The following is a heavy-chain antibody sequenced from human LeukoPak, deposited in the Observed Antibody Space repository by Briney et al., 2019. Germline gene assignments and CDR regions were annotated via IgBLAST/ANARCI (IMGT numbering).Heavy chain of an antibody. J-gene: IGHJ4*02. CDR1: GITLSVYW. V-gene: IGHV3-7*01. CDR3: ARSGPGYFDY. Sequence: PGGSLTLSCAASGITLSVYWMSWVRQAPGKGLEWVANIKQDGSEKYYRDSVQGRFTISRDNAKNSLYLQMNSLRAEDTAVYYCARSGPGYFDYWGQGSLVTVSS. CDR2: IKQDGSEK.